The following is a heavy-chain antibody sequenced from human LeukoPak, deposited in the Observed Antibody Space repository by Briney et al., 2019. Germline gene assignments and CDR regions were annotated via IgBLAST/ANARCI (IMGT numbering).Heavy chain of an antibody. CDR1: GGSISSSSYY. D-gene: IGHD6-19*01. J-gene: IGHJ5*02. CDR3: ARASVAGTDP. CDR2: IYYSGST. Sequence: PSETLSLTCTVSGGSISSSSYYWGWIRQPPGKGLEWIGNIYYSGSTYYTPSLKSRVTISVDTSKNQFSLKLSSVTAADTAVYYCARASVAGTDPWGQGTLVTVSS. V-gene: IGHV4-39*07.